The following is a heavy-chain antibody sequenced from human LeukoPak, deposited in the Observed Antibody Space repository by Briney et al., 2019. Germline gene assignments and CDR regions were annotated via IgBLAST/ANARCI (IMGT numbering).Heavy chain of an antibody. Sequence: GESLKISCKGSGHTFNNYWIAWVRQMPGKGLEWMGIIYPGDSDTRYSPSFQGQVTISADKSISTAYLQWSSLKASDTAMYYCARQPPHGRSSGWYAFDYWGQGTLVTVSS. CDR1: GHTFNNYW. CDR2: IYPGDSDT. V-gene: IGHV5-51*01. CDR3: ARQPPHGRSSGWYAFDY. J-gene: IGHJ4*02. D-gene: IGHD6-13*01.